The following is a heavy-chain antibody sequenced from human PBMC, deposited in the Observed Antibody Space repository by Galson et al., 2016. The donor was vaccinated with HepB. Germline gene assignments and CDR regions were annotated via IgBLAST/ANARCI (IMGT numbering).Heavy chain of an antibody. V-gene: IGHV3-30*18. J-gene: IGHJ3*02. CDR1: GFTFSKYA. CDR3: AKDQGILRHFDWLTYDAFDM. Sequence: SLRLSCAASGFTFSKYALHWVRQAPGKGPEWVAAISTNGISQNYEDSVKGRFTVYRDNSKNTVDLQMSSLRPEDTAVYYCAKDQGILRHFDWLTYDAFDMWGQGTMVTVSS. CDR2: ISTNGISQ. D-gene: IGHD3-9*01.